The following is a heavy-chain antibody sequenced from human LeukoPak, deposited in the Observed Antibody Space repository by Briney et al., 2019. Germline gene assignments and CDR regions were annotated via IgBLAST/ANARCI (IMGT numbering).Heavy chain of an antibody. CDR1: GYTFTGYH. J-gene: IGHJ5*02. CDR3: ARGSGIVLMVYANWFDP. D-gene: IGHD2-8*01. CDR2: INPNSGGT. Sequence: ASVKVSCKASGYTFTGYHMHWVRQAPGQGLEWMGWINPNSGGTNYAQKFQGRVTMTRDTSISTAYMELSRLRSDDTAVYYCARGSGIVLMVYANWFDPWGQGTLVTVSS. V-gene: IGHV1-2*02.